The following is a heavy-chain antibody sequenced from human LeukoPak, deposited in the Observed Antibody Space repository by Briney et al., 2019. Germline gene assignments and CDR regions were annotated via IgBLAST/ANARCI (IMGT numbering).Heavy chain of an antibody. Sequence: GGCLRLSCAASGFTFDDYGMSWVRQAPGKGLEWVSGINWNGGSTGYADSVKGRFTISRDNAKNSLYLQMNSLRAEYTAVYYCARVGYYDSSGYYEGFDPWGQGNLVTVSS. CDR3: ARVGYYDSSGYYEGFDP. CDR1: GFTFDDYG. CDR2: INWNGGST. V-gene: IGHV3-20*04. J-gene: IGHJ5*02. D-gene: IGHD3-22*01.